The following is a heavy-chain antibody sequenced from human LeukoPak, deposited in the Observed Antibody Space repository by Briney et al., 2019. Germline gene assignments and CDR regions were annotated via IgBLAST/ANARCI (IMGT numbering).Heavy chain of an antibody. D-gene: IGHD3-3*02. CDR1: GGSFSGYY. CDR3: ARAPIFRRAFDI. V-gene: IGHV4-34*01. J-gene: IGHJ3*02. CDR2: INHSGST. Sequence: SETLSLTCAVYGGSFSGYYWSWIRQPPGKGLEWIGEINHSGSTNYNPSLKSRVIISVDTSKNQFSLKLSSVTAADTAVYYCARAPIFRRAFDIWGQGTMVTVSS.